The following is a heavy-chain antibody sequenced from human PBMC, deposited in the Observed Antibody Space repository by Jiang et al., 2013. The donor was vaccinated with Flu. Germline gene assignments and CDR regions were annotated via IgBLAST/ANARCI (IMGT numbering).Heavy chain of an antibody. Sequence: EWLGRTILQVPSGIVYYAIFVKSRITINPDTSKNQFSLQLNSVTPEDAAVYFCARDFRAVAGTGYDYYGMDVWGQGTTVTVSS. CDR3: ARDFRAVAGTGYDYYGMDV. CDR2: TILQVPSGIV. D-gene: IGHD6-19*01. J-gene: IGHJ6*02. V-gene: IGHV6-1*01.